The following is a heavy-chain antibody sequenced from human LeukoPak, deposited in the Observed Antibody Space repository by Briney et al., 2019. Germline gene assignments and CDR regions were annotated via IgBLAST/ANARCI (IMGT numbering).Heavy chain of an antibody. D-gene: IGHD4-23*01. V-gene: IGHV1-69*05. Sequence: SVKVSCKASGGTFSSYAISWVRQAPGQGLEWMGGIIPIFGTANYAQKFQGRVTITTDESTSTAYMELSSLRSEDTAVYYCARAYGGNSAPDYWGQGTLVTVSS. CDR3: ARAYGGNSAPDY. J-gene: IGHJ4*02. CDR2: IIPIFGTA. CDR1: GGTFSSYA.